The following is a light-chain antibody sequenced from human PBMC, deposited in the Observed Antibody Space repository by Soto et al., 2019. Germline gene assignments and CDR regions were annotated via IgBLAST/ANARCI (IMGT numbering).Light chain of an antibody. CDR3: QQRSSPLSGT. CDR2: GAS. Sequence: DIQLTQSPATLSSSVGDRATITCRTSQNINNYLNWYQQKPGKAPPLLLYGASSLQTGVPSRFSGSGSWTDFTLTISSLQPEDFATYYCQQRSSPLSGTCGQGTKVDIK. J-gene: IGKJ1*01. CDR1: QNINNY. V-gene: IGKV1-39*01.